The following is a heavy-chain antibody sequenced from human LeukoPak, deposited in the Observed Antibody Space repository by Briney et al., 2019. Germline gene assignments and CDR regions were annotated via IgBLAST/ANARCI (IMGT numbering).Heavy chain of an antibody. CDR3: ARDPPDMSGFSFDY. D-gene: IGHD5-12*01. Sequence: ASVKVSCKTSGYTFTDYYIHWVRQAPGQGFEWMGWINPNNGGTKYAQKFQGRVTMTRDTSISTAYMELSRLRSDDTAVYYCARDPPDMSGFSFDYWGQGTLVSVSS. CDR1: GYTFTDYY. V-gene: IGHV1-2*02. J-gene: IGHJ4*02. CDR2: INPNNGGT.